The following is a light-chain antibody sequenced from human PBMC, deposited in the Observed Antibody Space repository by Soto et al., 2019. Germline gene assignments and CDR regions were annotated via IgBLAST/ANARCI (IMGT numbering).Light chain of an antibody. J-gene: IGKJ1*01. V-gene: IGKV3-20*01. CDR1: QSVSSSY. Sequence: EIVLTQSPGTLSLSPGERATLSWRASQSVSSSYLAWYQQKPGQAPRLIIYGASSRATGIPDRFSGSGAGTDFTLTISRLEPEDFASYYCQQYGSSPQWTFGQGTKVDIK. CDR2: GAS. CDR3: QQYGSSPQWT.